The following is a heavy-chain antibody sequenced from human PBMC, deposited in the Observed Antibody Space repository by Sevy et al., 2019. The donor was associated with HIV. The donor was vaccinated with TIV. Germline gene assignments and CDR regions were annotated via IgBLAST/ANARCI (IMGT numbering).Heavy chain of an antibody. CDR2: INSDGSST. D-gene: IGHD2-2*02. V-gene: IGHV3-74*01. CDR3: ARLRYCSSTSCYSYYGADAFDI. Sequence: LSLTCAASGFTFSSYWMHWVRQAPGKGLVWVSRINSDGSSTSYADSVKGRFTISRDNAKNTLYLQMNSLRVEDTAVYYCARLRYCSSTSCYSYYGADAFDIWGQGTMVTVSS. J-gene: IGHJ3*02. CDR1: GFTFSSYW.